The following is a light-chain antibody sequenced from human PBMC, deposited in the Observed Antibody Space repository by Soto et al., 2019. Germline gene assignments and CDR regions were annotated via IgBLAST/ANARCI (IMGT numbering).Light chain of an antibody. Sequence: EIVMTQSPATLSVSPGERATLSCKASQTVSGNLAWYQQKPGQAPRLLIYGASTRATGISARFSGSGSGTEFALTISLLQSEDVAVYYCQQYNKWPLTFGGGTKVEIK. V-gene: IGKV3-15*01. CDR1: QTVSGN. CDR3: QQYNKWPLT. CDR2: GAS. J-gene: IGKJ4*01.